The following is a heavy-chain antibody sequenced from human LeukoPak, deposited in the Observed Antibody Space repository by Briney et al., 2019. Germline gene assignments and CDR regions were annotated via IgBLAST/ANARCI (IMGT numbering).Heavy chain of an antibody. CDR1: GFTVSSNY. J-gene: IGHJ4*02. D-gene: IGHD2-21*02. CDR2: IYSSGRT. Sequence: GGSLRLSCAASGFTVSSNYMSWVRQAPGNGLEWISVIYSSGRTYYADSVKGRFTISRDNSKNTLYLQMNSLRAEDTAVYYCAKDFGDSTPYYFDYWGQGTLVTVSS. CDR3: AKDFGDSTPYYFDY. V-gene: IGHV3-53*01.